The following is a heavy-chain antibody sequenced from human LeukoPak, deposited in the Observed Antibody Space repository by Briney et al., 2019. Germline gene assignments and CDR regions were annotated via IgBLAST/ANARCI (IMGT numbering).Heavy chain of an antibody. CDR2: VSPSGGST. CDR3: ARDTDYDILFSPRSAGIDY. D-gene: IGHD3-9*01. CDR1: GFTFSNYA. J-gene: IGHJ4*02. V-gene: IGHV3-23*01. Sequence: GGSLRLSCAASGFTFSNYAMSWVRQAPGKGLEWVSAVSPSGGSTNYADSVKGRFTISRDNSKNTLYLQMNSLRAEDTAVYYCARDTDYDILFSPRSAGIDYWGQGTLVTVSS.